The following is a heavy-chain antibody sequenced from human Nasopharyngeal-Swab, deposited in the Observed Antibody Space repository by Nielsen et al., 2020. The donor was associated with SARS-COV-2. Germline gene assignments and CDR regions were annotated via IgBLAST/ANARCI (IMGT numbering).Heavy chain of an antibody. V-gene: IGHV3-11*04. CDR1: GFTFSDYY. CDR3: ARPDGYYYYYYMDV. CDR2: ISSSGSTI. Sequence: GVSLKISCAASGFTFSDYYMSWIRQAPGKGLEWVSYISSSGSTIYYADSVKGRFTISRDNAKNSLYLQMNSLRAEDTAVYYCARPDGYYYYYYMDVWGKGTTVTVSS. J-gene: IGHJ6*03. D-gene: IGHD1-14*01.